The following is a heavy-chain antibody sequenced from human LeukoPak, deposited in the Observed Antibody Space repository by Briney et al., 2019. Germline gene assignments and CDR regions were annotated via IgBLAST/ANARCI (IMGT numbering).Heavy chain of an antibody. CDR3: ARGPPSDAFDI. CDR1: GYTFTSYD. Sequence: ASVKVSCKASGYTFTSYDINWVRQATGQGLEWMGWMNPNSGNTGYAQKFQGRVTITRNTSISTAYMELSSPRSEDTAVYYCARGPPSDAFDIWGQGTMVTVSS. CDR2: MNPNSGNT. J-gene: IGHJ3*02. V-gene: IGHV1-8*03.